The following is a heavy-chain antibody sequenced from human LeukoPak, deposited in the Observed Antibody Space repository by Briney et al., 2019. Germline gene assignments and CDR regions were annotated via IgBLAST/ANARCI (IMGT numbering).Heavy chain of an antibody. CDR1: VITLSNSG. CDR3: AKRGVVIRVILVGFHKEANYFDS. CDR2: IIDSGGRP. D-gene: IGHD3-22*01. Sequence: GGSPRLSCAVSVITLSNSGMTWVRPAPGKGREWGAGIIDSGGRPTYADSVRGRFTTSRDNPKNPLFLQRNTFRAEDTAVYFCAKRGVVIRVILVGFHKEANYFDSWGQGALVTVSS. J-gene: IGHJ4*02. V-gene: IGHV3-23*01.